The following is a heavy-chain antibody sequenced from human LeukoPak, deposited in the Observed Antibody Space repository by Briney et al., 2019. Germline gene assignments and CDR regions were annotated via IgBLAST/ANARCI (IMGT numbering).Heavy chain of an antibody. V-gene: IGHV3-66*01. Sequence: GGSLRLSCAASGFTVSSNYMSWVRQALGKGLEWVSVIYSGGSTYYADSVKGRFTISRDNSKNTLYLQMNSLRAEDTAVYYCAREIGSLRVFDYWGQGTLVTVSS. CDR2: IYSGGST. J-gene: IGHJ4*02. CDR3: AREIGSLRVFDY. D-gene: IGHD2-15*01. CDR1: GFTVSSNY.